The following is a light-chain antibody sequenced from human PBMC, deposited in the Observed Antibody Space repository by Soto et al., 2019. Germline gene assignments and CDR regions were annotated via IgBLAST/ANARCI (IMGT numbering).Light chain of an antibody. CDR3: CSYAGGTSVV. Sequence: QSALTQPASVSGSPGQSITISCTGTTSDIGRYNLVSWYQQYPGKAPKLILYEDIERPSGVSTRFSGSKSGNTASLTISGLLTEDEADYYCCSYAGGTSVVFGGGTKLTVL. CDR2: EDI. CDR1: TSDIGRYNL. J-gene: IGLJ2*01. V-gene: IGLV2-23*01.